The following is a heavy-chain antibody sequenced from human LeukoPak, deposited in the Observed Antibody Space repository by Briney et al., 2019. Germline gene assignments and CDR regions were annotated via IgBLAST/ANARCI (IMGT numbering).Heavy chain of an antibody. V-gene: IGHV4-61*01. CDR2: LYDSGST. CDR1: GGSVSSGRYY. D-gene: IGHD3-10*01. Sequence: PSETLSLTCTVSGGSVSSGRYYWSWIRRPPGKGLEWLRYLYDSGSTGYNPSLRSRVTMSVDISNNQFSLKLSSVTAADTAVYYCARGDRVGSSGYYFDNWGQGTQVTVSS. J-gene: IGHJ4*02. CDR3: ARGDRVGSSGYYFDN.